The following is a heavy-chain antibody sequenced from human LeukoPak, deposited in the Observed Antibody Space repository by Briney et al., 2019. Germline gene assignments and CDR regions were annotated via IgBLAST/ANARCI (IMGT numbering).Heavy chain of an antibody. CDR1: GGSISAYY. D-gene: IGHD6-6*01. V-gene: IGHV4-59*01. CDR2: IHYSGTT. CDR3: ARFGTSSSRFFDQ. J-gene: IGHJ4*02. Sequence: SETLSLTCTVSGGSISAYYWSWIRQPPGKGLEWIGYIHYSGTTNYYPSLKSRVTVALDTSKNQFSLKLNSVTAADTAVYYCARFGTSSSRFFDQWGQGALVTVSS.